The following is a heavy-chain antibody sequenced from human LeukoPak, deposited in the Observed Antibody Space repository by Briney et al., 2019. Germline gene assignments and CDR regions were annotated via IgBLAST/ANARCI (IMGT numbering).Heavy chain of an antibody. J-gene: IGHJ6*03. CDR2: ISSSSSYI. CDR1: GFTFSSYS. V-gene: IGHV3-21*01. CDR3: AAEGIAARTPYYYMDV. Sequence: PGGSLRLSCAASGFTFSSYSMNWVRQAPGKGLEWVSSISSSSSYIYYADSVKGRFTISRDNAKNSLYLQMNSLRAEDTAVYYCAAEGIAARTPYYYMDVWGKGTTVTVSS. D-gene: IGHD6-6*01.